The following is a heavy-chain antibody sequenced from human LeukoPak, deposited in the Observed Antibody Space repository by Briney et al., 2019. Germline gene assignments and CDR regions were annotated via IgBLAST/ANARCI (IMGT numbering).Heavy chain of an antibody. V-gene: IGHV4-34*01. CDR2: INHSGST. CDR3: ARESDPITGYFYYYMDV. CDR1: GGSLRGHY. D-gene: IGHD3-10*01. J-gene: IGHJ6*03. Sequence: SETLSPTCGVYGGSLRGHYWSWIRQPPGKGLEWVGEINHSGSTNYNPSFWGRVTISVDTSKNQFFLKLNSVTAADTAVYYCARESDPITGYFYYYMDVWGRGTTVTVSS.